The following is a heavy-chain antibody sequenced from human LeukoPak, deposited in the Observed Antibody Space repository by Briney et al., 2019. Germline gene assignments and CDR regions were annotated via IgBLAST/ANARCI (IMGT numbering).Heavy chain of an antibody. V-gene: IGHV3-66*01. J-gene: IGHJ4*02. CDR2: IYSGGST. Sequence: PGGSLRLSCAASGFTFSSYGMTWVRQAPGKGLEWVSVIYSGGSTYYADSVKGRFTISRDNSKNTLYLQMNSLRAEDTAVYYCARVLYGSGSNWGQGTLVTVSS. CDR3: ARVLYGSGSN. CDR1: GFTFSSYG. D-gene: IGHD3-10*01.